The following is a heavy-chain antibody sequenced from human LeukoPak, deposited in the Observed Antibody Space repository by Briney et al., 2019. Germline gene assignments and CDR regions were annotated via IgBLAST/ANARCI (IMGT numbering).Heavy chain of an antibody. Sequence: GASVKVSCKASGYTFTSYYMHWVRQAPGQGLEWMGIINPSGGSTSYAQKFQGRVTMTRDTSTSTVYMELSSLRSEDTAVYYCARADYDTLTGYPGGTWFDPWGQGTLVTVSS. J-gene: IGHJ5*02. D-gene: IGHD3-9*01. CDR2: INPSGGST. CDR3: ARADYDTLTGYPGGTWFDP. V-gene: IGHV1-46*01. CDR1: GYTFTSYY.